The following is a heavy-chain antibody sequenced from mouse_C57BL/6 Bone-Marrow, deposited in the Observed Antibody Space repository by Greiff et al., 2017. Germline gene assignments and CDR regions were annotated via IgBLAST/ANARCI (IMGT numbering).Heavy chain of an antibody. CDR1: GFTFNTYA. D-gene: IGHD1-1*01. Sequence: EVQGVESGGGLVQPKGSLKLSCAASGFTFNTYAMHWVRQAPGKGLEWVARIRSKSSNYATYYAESVKNSITIARDDSQSMLNLQKINLKTEDTAMYYCVRDDYGSSVWYFDVWGTGTTVTVSS. J-gene: IGHJ1*03. V-gene: IGHV10-3*01. CDR2: IRSKSSNYAT. CDR3: VRDDYGSSVWYFDV.